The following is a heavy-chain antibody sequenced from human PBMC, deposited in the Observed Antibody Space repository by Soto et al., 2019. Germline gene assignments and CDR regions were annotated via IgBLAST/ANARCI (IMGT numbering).Heavy chain of an antibody. CDR3: ASDILAAGFDY. CDR1: GFTFSTYW. D-gene: IGHD6-13*01. Sequence: EVQLVESGGGLVQPGGSLRLSCAASGFTFSTYWMHWVRQAPAKGLVWVSRINSDGSSATYADSVKGRFTVSRDNAKNTLYLQMNSLRAEDTAVYYCASDILAAGFDYGGQGTLVTVSS. J-gene: IGHJ4*02. CDR2: INSDGSSA. V-gene: IGHV3-74*01.